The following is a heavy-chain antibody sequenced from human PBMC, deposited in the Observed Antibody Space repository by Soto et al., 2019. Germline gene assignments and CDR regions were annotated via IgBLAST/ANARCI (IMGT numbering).Heavy chain of an antibody. D-gene: IGHD1-20*01. J-gene: IGHJ5*02. CDR2: MNPNSGNT. CDR1: GYTFRDYD. CDR3: ARDHRHNWNDAGWFDP. V-gene: IGHV1-8*02. Sequence: QVRLVQSGAEVKQPGASVKVSCKASGYTFRDYDINWVRQATGQGLEWMGWMNPNSGNTGYAQNFQGRVSMTRNTSIDTAYMELSDLRSEDTAIYYCARDHRHNWNDAGWFDPWGQGTLVTVSS.